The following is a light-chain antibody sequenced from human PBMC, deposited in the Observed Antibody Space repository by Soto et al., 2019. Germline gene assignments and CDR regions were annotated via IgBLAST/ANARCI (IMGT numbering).Light chain of an antibody. V-gene: IGKV1-5*03. CDR1: QSVSPW. CDR2: NAS. Sequence: DIQVTQSPSTLSASVGDRVTITCRASQSVSPWLAWYQQKPGKAPKLLIYNASTLESGVPSRFSGTMSGTEFTLTISSLQPDDFATYYCQQYSSYWSFGQGTRVEIK. CDR3: QQYSSYWS. J-gene: IGKJ1*01.